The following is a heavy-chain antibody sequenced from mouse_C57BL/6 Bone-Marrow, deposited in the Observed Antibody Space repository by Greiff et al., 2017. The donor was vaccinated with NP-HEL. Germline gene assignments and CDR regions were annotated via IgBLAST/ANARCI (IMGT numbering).Heavy chain of an antibody. CDR2: IDPNSGGT. CDR3: ARGGGYYYGSSYGDY. Sequence: QVQLQQPGAELVKPGASVKLSCTASGYTFTSYWMHWVKQRPGRGLEWIGRIDPNSGGTKYNEKFKSKATLTVAQPSSTAYMQLSSLTSEDSEDYYCARGGGYYYGSSYGDYWGQGTTLTVSS. CDR1: GYTFTSYW. V-gene: IGHV1-72*01. J-gene: IGHJ2*01. D-gene: IGHD1-1*01.